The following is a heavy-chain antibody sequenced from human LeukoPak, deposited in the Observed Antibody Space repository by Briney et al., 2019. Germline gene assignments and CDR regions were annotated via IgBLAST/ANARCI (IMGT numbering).Heavy chain of an antibody. CDR3: ASPKTGSGSYGAFDI. V-gene: IGHV4-39*01. CDR2: IYYSGST. D-gene: IGHD3-10*01. J-gene: IGHJ3*02. Sequence: SETLSLTCTVSGGSISSSSYYWGWIRQPPGKGLEWIGSIYYSGSTYYNPSLKSRVTISVDTSKNQFSLKLSSVTAADTAVYYCASPKTGSGSYGAFDIWGQGTMVTVSS. CDR1: GGSISSSSYY.